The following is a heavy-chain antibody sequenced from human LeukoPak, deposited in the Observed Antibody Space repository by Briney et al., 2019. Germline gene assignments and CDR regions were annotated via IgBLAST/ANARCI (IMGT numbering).Heavy chain of an antibody. CDR1: GFTFSSDA. CDR2: ITGSDDTT. Sequence: GGSLRLSCAASGFTFSSDAMTWVRQAPGEGLEWVSTITGSDDTTYYADSVKGRFTISRDYSKNTVHLQLNNLRAEDTAMYHCAKGPQLYSGYHPDYWGQGTLVAVSS. J-gene: IGHJ4*02. CDR3: AKGPQLYSGYHPDY. D-gene: IGHD5-12*01. V-gene: IGHV3-23*01.